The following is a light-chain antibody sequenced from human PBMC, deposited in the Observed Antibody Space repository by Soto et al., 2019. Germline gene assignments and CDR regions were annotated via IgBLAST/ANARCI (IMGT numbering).Light chain of an antibody. CDR1: HSVVSSY. CDR3: QQYNNWPIT. V-gene: IGKV3D-15*01. J-gene: IGKJ5*01. CDR2: GAS. Sequence: EIVVTQAPGTVSLSPEARAILSCGATHSVVSSYLAWYLHKPGQAPRLIIYGASDRATGIPDRFSGSGSGTEFTLTISSLQSEDFAVYYCQQYNNWPITFGQGTRLDIK.